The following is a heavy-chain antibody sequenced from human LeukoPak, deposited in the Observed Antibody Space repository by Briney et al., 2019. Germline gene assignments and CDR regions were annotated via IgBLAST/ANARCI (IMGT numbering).Heavy chain of an antibody. V-gene: IGHV1-18*01. CDR1: GYTFTTYG. Sequence: ASVKVSCKASGYTFTTYGISWVRQAPGQGLQWMGWISAYNGNTNYAQKLQDRVTMTTDTSTSTAYMELRSLRSDDTAVYYCARDPGETIVATTFDYWGQGTLVTVSS. D-gene: IGHD5-12*01. CDR3: ARDPGETIVATTFDY. CDR2: ISAYNGNT. J-gene: IGHJ4*02.